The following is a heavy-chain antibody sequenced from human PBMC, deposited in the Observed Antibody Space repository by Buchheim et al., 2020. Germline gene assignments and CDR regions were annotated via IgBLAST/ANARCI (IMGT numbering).Heavy chain of an antibody. D-gene: IGHD6-6*01. Sequence: QVQLVQSGAEVKKPGASVKVSCKASGYTFTGYYMHWVRQAPGQGLEWMGWFTPNSGGTTYAQKFQGRVTMTRDPSIRTAYMELSRLRSDDTAVYYCARDRLAARRGNWFDPWGQGTL. J-gene: IGHJ5*02. CDR3: ARDRLAARRGNWFDP. V-gene: IGHV1-2*02. CDR1: GYTFTGYY. CDR2: FTPNSGGT.